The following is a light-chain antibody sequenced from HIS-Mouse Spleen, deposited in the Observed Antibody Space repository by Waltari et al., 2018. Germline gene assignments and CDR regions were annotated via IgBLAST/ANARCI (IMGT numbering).Light chain of an antibody. V-gene: IGKV1-9*01. CDR3: QQLNSYPPT. CDR1: QGISSY. CDR2: AAS. J-gene: IGKJ1*01. Sequence: DIKLTQSPSFLSEAVGGRVTITSRASQGISSYLAWYQQKPGKAPKPLIYAASTLQSGVPSRFSGSESGTEFTLTISSLQPEDFATYYCQQLNSYPPTFGQGTKVEIK.